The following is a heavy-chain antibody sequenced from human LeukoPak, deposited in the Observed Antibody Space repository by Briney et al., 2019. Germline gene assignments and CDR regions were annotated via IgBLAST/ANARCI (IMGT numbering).Heavy chain of an antibody. J-gene: IGHJ6*03. CDR3: ARLGQDVVSIFEGYYYMDV. D-gene: IGHD3-3*01. CDR1: GGSISSYY. CDR2: IYYSGST. V-gene: IGHV4-59*01. Sequence: SETLSLTCTVSGGSISSYYWSWIRQPPGKGLEWIGYIYYSGSTNYNPSLKSRVTISVDTSKNQFSLKLSSVTAADTAVYYCARLGQDVVSIFEGYYYMDVWGTGTTVTVSS.